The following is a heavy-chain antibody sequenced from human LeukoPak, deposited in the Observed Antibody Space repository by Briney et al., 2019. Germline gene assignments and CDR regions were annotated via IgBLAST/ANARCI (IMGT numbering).Heavy chain of an antibody. CDR1: GGTFSSYA. V-gene: IGHV1-69*13. CDR3: ARDLRDCSGGSCYSGRDY. Sequence: VASVKVSCKASGGTFSSYAISWVRQAPGQGLEWMGGIIPIFGTANYAQKFQGRVTITADESTSTAYMELSSLRSEDTAVYYCARDLRDCSGGSCYSGRDYWGQGTLVTVSS. CDR2: IIPIFGTA. D-gene: IGHD2-15*01. J-gene: IGHJ4*02.